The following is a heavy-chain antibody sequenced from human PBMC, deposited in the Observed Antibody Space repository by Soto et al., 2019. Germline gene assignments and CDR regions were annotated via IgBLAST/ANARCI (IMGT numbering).Heavy chain of an antibody. CDR1: GFSLSTTGEG. D-gene: IGHD2-21*02. V-gene: IGHV2-5*02. J-gene: IGHJ6*02. Sequence: QITLKESGPTLVKPTQTLTLTCTFSGFSLSTTGEGVGWIRQPPGKALEWLALIYWDDDKRYNPSLKSRLTITKDTSKKQVVLTMTNMDPVDTATYYCVQSRCGGDCLASYSSHSYYGLDVWGQGTTVTVSS. CDR3: VQSRCGGDCLASYSSHSYYGLDV. CDR2: IYWDDDK.